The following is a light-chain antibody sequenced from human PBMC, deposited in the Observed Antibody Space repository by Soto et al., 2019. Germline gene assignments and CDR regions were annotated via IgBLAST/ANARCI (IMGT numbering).Light chain of an antibody. CDR1: QGVSSS. V-gene: IGKV3-11*01. J-gene: IGKJ5*01. CDR2: DAS. Sequence: DIVLTQSPATLSLSPGERATLSCRASQGVSSSLAWYQQKPGQAPTLLLYDASNMHTGIPSRFSGSGSGTDFTLTISSLEPEDFAVYYCQQRSNWPMSTFGQGSRVEI. CDR3: QQRSNWPMST.